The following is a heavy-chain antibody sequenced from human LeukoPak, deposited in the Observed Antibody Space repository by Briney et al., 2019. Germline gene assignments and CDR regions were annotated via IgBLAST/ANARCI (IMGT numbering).Heavy chain of an antibody. Sequence: HGESLKISCKGSGYIFTNYWIGWVRQMPGKGLEWMGIIYPGDSDIRYSPSFQGQVTISADKSISTAYLQWSSLKASDTAMYYCARHMSGTGLNYYLSYYMDVWGKGTTVTVSS. D-gene: IGHD2-8*02. CDR1: GYIFTNYW. CDR2: IYPGDSDI. V-gene: IGHV5-51*01. CDR3: ARHMSGTGLNYYLSYYMDV. J-gene: IGHJ6*03.